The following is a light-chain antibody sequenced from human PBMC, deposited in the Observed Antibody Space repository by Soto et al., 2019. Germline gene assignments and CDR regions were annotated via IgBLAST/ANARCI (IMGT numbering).Light chain of an antibody. V-gene: IGKV3-15*01. J-gene: IGKJ4*01. CDR1: QSVSSN. Sequence: EIVMTQSPATLSVSPGERATLSCRASQSVSSNLAWYQQKSGQTPRLLIYGASTRATDIPARFSGSGSGTEFTLTISSLQSEDFAVCYCQQYDNWPLTFGGGTKVEI. CDR2: GAS. CDR3: QQYDNWPLT.